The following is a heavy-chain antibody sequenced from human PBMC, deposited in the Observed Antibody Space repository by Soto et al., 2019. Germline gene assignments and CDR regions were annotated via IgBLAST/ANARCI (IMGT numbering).Heavy chain of an antibody. V-gene: IGHV3-48*03. CDR3: LRAPGPMYYATDA. CDR1: GFIFIEYE. CDR2: IGKNGRDI. Sequence: GGSLRLSCEASGFIFIEYEFNWVRQAPGKGLEWVSSIGKNGRDIYDADSVKGRFTISRDDDKSTLYLEMNSRRAEDTAVYYCLRAPGPMYYATDAWGQGTMVTVSS. J-gene: IGHJ6*02. D-gene: IGHD2-8*01.